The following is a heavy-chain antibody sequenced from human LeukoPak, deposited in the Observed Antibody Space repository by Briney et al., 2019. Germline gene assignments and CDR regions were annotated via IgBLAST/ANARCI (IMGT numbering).Heavy chain of an antibody. CDR2: LHHTRST. Sequence: SEPLSPTWAVSAYSISSGYYWAWLRHPPGKGLERIGSLHHTRSTYYNPSLKSRVTMSVVRSNNKFSLNLNSVTAADTAVYYCARDRESSPWELLLDYWGQGIVVTVSS. CDR3: ARDRESSPWELLLDY. V-gene: IGHV4-38-2*02. J-gene: IGHJ4*02. D-gene: IGHD1-26*01. CDR1: AYSISSGYY.